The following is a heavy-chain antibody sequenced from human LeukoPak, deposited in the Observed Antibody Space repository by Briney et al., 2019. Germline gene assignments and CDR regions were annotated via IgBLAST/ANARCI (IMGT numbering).Heavy chain of an antibody. Sequence: GGSLRLSCAASGFTFRSYEVTWVRQAPGKGLEWVSYISGSGSTIYYTDSVKGRFTISRDNAKNSLYLQMNSLRAEDTAVYYCAGLVLDYWGQGTLVTVSS. V-gene: IGHV3-48*03. J-gene: IGHJ4*02. CDR3: AGLVLDY. CDR2: ISGSGSTI. D-gene: IGHD6-19*01. CDR1: GFTFRSYE.